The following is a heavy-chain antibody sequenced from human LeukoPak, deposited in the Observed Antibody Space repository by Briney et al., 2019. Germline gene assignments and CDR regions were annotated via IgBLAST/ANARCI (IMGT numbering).Heavy chain of an antibody. D-gene: IGHD5-18*01. V-gene: IGHV3-33*06. CDR1: GFTFSNYA. CDR2: IRYDGANQ. Sequence: GGSLRLSCAASGFTFSNYAMHWVRQAPGKGLEWVAVIRYDGANQYYTDSVKGRFTISRDNSKNTLYLQMNSLRAEDTAVYYCAKDRLRGYSYGYVDYWGQGTLVTVSS. J-gene: IGHJ4*02. CDR3: AKDRLRGYSYGYVDY.